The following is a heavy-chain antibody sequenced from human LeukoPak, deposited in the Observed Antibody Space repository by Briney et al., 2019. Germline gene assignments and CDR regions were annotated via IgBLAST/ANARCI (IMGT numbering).Heavy chain of an antibody. Sequence: SVTVSCKASGGTFSSYAISWVRPAPGQGLEWMGGIFPIFGTANYAQKFQGRVTTTADKSTSTAYMELSSLRSEDTAVYYCARDRNYDILTGPLGYYYYGMDVWGKGTTVTVSS. CDR1: GGTFSSYA. V-gene: IGHV1-69*06. D-gene: IGHD3-9*01. J-gene: IGHJ6*04. CDR3: ARDRNYDILTGPLGYYYYGMDV. CDR2: IFPIFGTA.